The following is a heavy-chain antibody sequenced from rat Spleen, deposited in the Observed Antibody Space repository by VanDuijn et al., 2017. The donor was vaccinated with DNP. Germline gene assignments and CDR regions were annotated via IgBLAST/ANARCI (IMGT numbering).Heavy chain of an antibody. Sequence: EVQLVESGGDLVQPGRSLKLSCTASGFTFSDHNMAWVRQAPKKGLEWVATINCDGSNTYYRDSVKGRFTISRDNAKSTLYLQMDSLRSEDTATYYCASRPPPTRGPFDYWGQGVTVTVSS. CDR2: INCDGSNT. CDR1: GFTFSDHN. CDR3: ASRPPPTRGPFDY. D-gene: IGHD1-4*01. V-gene: IGHV5-7*01. J-gene: IGHJ2*01.